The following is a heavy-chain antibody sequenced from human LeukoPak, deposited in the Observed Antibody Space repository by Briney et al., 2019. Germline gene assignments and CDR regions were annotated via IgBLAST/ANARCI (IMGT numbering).Heavy chain of an antibody. J-gene: IGHJ6*03. V-gene: IGHV3-21*01. D-gene: IGHD2-2*01. Sequence: GGSLRLSCAASGFTFSSYSMNWVRQAPGKGLEWVSSISSSSSYIYYADSVKGRFTISRDNAKNSLYLQMNSLRAEDTAVYYCARDGIGYCSSTSCYYYYYMDVWGKGTTVTVSS. CDR3: ARDGIGYCSSTSCYYYYYMDV. CDR2: ISSSSSYI. CDR1: GFTFSSYS.